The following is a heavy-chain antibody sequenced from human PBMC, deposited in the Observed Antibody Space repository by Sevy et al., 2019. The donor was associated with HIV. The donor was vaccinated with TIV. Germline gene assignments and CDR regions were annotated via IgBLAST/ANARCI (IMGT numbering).Heavy chain of an antibody. J-gene: IGHJ3*02. CDR1: GFTFSSYA. Sequence: GGSLRLSCAASGFTFSSYAMSWVRQAPGKGLEWVSAISDSGGSTYYADSVKGRFTISRDNSKNTLYLQMNSLRAEDTAVYYCAKEYYYDSSGSVGALDIWGQGTMVTVSS. CDR2: ISDSGGST. V-gene: IGHV3-23*01. CDR3: AKEYYYDSSGSVGALDI. D-gene: IGHD3-22*01.